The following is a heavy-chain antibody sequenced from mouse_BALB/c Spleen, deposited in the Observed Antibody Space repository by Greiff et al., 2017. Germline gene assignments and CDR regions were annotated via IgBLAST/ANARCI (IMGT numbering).Heavy chain of an antibody. J-gene: IGHJ4*01. CDR2: IDPSDSET. CDR3: ARGGTTVVAPMDY. D-gene: IGHD1-1*01. V-gene: IGHV1S126*01. CDR1: GYSFTSYW. Sequence: VKLMESGPQLVRPGASVKISCKASGYSFTSYWMHWVKQRPGQGLEWIGMIDPSDSETRLNQKFKDKATLTVDKSSSTAYMRLSSPTSEDSAVYYCARGGTTVVAPMDYWGQGTSVTVSS.